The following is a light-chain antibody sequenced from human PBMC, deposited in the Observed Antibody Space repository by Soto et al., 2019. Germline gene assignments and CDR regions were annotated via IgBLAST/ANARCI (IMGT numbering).Light chain of an antibody. V-gene: IGKV1-5*02. J-gene: IGKJ1*01. CDR1: QRFISW. CDR3: QQYMSYS. Sequence: DIRITLSPCTPLANVGDRFPIICRGRQRFISWLAWYRQKPGTAPKLLIYHASTLESGVPSRFSGSGSGTEFTLTISSLQPDDFATYYCQQYMSYSFGQGTKVDIK. CDR2: HAS.